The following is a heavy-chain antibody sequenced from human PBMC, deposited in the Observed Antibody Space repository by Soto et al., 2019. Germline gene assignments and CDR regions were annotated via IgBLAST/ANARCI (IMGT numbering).Heavy chain of an antibody. Sequence: QVQLVQSGAEVKKPGASVKVSCKASGYTFTSYGISWVRQAPGQGLEWMGWTSAYNGNTNYAQKLQGRVTMNTDTSTSTAYIELRSLRSDDTAVYYCARDLSGFGGTYYYSGMDVWGQGPTVTVSS. J-gene: IGHJ6*02. CDR2: TSAYNGNT. V-gene: IGHV1-18*01. CDR1: GYTFTSYG. CDR3: ARDLSGFGGTYYYSGMDV. D-gene: IGHD3-10*01.